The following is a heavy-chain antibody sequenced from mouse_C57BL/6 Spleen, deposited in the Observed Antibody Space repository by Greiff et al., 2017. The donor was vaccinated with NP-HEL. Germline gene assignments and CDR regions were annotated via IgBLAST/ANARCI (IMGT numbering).Heavy chain of an antibody. D-gene: IGHD2-4*01. CDR3: AREDDYEGFAY. V-gene: IGHV5-17*01. CDR1: GFTFSDYG. J-gene: IGHJ3*01. Sequence: EVKLMESGGGLVKPGGSLKLSCAASGFTFSDYGMHWVRQAPEKGLEWVAYISSGSSTIYYADTVKGRFTISRDNAKNTLFLQMTSLRSEDTAMYYCAREDDYEGFAYWGQGTLVTVSA. CDR2: ISSGSSTI.